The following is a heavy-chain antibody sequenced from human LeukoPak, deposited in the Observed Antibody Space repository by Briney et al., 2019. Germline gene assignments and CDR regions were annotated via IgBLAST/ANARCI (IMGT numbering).Heavy chain of an antibody. Sequence: GESLKISCKGSGYTFTTYWIGWVRQMPGKGLEWMGIIYPGDSETRYSPSFQGQVTISADKSISTAYLQWRSLKASDTAMYSCARQVGDYYDSSGYYYFDYWGQGTLVTVSS. J-gene: IGHJ4*02. CDR1: GYTFTTYW. CDR3: ARQVGDYYDSSGYYYFDY. V-gene: IGHV5-51*01. CDR2: IYPGDSET. D-gene: IGHD3-22*01.